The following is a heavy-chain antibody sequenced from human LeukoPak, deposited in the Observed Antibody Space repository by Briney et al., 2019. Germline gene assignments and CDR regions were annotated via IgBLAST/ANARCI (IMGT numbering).Heavy chain of an antibody. J-gene: IGHJ4*02. D-gene: IGHD5-12*01. CDR3: ARYGGYGQPIDY. Sequence: PSETLSLTCTVSGGSISSYYWSWIRQPPGKGLEWIGYIYYSGSTNYNPSLKSRVTISVDTSKNQFSLKLSSVTAADTAVYYCARYGGYGQPIDYWGQGTLVTVSS. CDR2: IYYSGST. CDR1: GGSISSYY. V-gene: IGHV4-59*01.